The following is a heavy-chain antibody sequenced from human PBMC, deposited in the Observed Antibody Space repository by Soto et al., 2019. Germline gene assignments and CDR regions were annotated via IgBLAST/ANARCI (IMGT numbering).Heavy chain of an antibody. D-gene: IGHD7-27*01. Sequence: ASVKVSCKASGYTFTSYAMHWVRQAPGQRLEWMGWINAGNGNTKYSQKFQGRVTITRDTSASTAYVELSSLRSEDTAVYYCARAEKLGMSDYWGKGTLVTVSS. J-gene: IGHJ4*02. CDR1: GYTFTSYA. CDR3: ARAEKLGMSDY. V-gene: IGHV1-3*01. CDR2: INAGNGNT.